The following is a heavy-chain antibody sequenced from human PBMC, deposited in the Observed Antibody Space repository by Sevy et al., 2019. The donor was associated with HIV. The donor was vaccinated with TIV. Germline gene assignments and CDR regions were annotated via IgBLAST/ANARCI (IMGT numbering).Heavy chain of an antibody. V-gene: IGHV1-46*01. D-gene: IGHD3-10*01. CDR2: INPSGGST. J-gene: IGHJ6*02. Sequence: ASVKVSCKASGYTFTSYYMHWVRQAPAQGLAWMGIINPSGGSTSYAQKFQDRVTMTRDTSTSTVYMELSSLRSEDTAVYYCAAVPLTGHYYYGMNVWGQGTTVTVSS. CDR1: GYTFTSYY. CDR3: AAVPLTGHYYYGMNV.